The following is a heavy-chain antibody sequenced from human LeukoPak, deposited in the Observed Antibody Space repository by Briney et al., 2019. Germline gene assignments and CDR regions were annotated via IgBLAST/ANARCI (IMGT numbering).Heavy chain of an antibody. V-gene: IGHV1-2*06. D-gene: IGHD1-26*01. Sequence: ASVKVSCKASGYTFTGYCMHWVRQAPGQGLEWMGRINPDNGATNYAQKFQGRVSMTRDTSISTAYMELSRLKSDDTAVYYCATYSGNYQSAYWGQGALVTVSS. J-gene: IGHJ4*02. CDR3: ATYSGNYQSAY. CDR1: GYTFTGYC. CDR2: INPDNGAT.